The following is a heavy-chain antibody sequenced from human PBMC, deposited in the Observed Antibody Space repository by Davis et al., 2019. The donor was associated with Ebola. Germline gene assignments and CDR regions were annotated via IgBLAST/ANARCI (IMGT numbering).Heavy chain of an antibody. CDR3: ARVRLRRHGGLFDY. CDR2: IWYDGSNK. Sequence: GESLKISCAASGFTFSSYGMHWVRQAPGKGLEWVAVIWYDGSNKYYADSVKGRFTISRDNSKNTLYLQMNSLRAEDTAVYYCARVRLRRHGGLFDYWGQGTLVTVSS. J-gene: IGHJ4*02. V-gene: IGHV3-33*01. D-gene: IGHD3-16*01. CDR1: GFTFSSYG.